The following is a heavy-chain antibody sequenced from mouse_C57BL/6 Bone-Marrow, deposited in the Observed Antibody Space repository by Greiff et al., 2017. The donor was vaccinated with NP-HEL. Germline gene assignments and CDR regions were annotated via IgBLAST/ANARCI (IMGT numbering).Heavy chain of an antibody. D-gene: IGHD2-4*01. J-gene: IGHJ4*01. V-gene: IGHV1-81*01. Sequence: QVQLKESGAELARPGASVKLFCKASGYTFTSYGISWVKQRTGQGLEWIGEIYPRSGNTYYNEKFKGKATLTADKSSSTAYMELRSLTSEDSAVYFCARGYYDYAYYAMDYWGQGTSVTVSS. CDR2: IYPRSGNT. CDR3: ARGYYDYAYYAMDY. CDR1: GYTFTSYG.